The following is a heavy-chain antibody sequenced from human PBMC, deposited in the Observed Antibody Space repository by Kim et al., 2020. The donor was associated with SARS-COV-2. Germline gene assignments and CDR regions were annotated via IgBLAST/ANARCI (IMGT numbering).Heavy chain of an antibody. J-gene: IGHJ3*02. CDR1: GFTFSSYS. D-gene: IGHD6-13*01. Sequence: GGSLRLSCAASGFTFSSYSMNWVRQAPGKGLEWVSSISSSSSYIYYADSVKGRFTISRDNAKNSLYLQMNSLRAEDTAVYYCARKLHSSTWGPDAFDIWGQGTMVTVSS. V-gene: IGHV3-21*01. CDR2: ISSSSSYI. CDR3: ARKLHSSTWGPDAFDI.